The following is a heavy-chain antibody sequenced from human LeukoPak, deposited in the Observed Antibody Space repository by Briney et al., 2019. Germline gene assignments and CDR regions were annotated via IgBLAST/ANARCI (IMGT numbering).Heavy chain of an antibody. CDR1: GGSFSGYY. D-gene: IGHD2-2*02. J-gene: IGHJ4*02. V-gene: IGHV4-34*01. Sequence: SETLSLTCAVYGGSFSGYYWSWIRQPPGKGLEWIGEINHSGSTNYNPSLKSRVTISVDTSKNQFSLKLSSVTAADAAVYYCARGGIVVVPAAIPTDSDFDYWGLGTLVTVSS. CDR3: ARGGIVVVPAAIPTDSDFDY. CDR2: INHSGST.